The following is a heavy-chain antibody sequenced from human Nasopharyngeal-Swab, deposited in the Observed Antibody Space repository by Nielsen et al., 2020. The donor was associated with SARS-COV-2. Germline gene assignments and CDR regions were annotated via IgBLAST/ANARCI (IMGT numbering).Heavy chain of an antibody. J-gene: IGHJ4*02. CDR1: GFTFSSYI. Sequence: GESLKISCAASGFTFSSYIMNWVRQAPGKGLEWVSSISSSSSYIYYADSVKGRFTISRDNANNSLYLQMNSLRAEDTAVYYCARATGYSSSQGDYWGQGTLVTVSS. CDR2: ISSSSSYI. V-gene: IGHV3-21*01. D-gene: IGHD6-13*01. CDR3: ARATGYSSSQGDY.